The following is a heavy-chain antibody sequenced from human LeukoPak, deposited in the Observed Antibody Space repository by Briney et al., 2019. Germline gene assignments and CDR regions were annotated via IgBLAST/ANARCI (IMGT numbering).Heavy chain of an antibody. CDR2: IRYDGSNK. J-gene: IGHJ5*02. CDR1: GFTLSSYG. Sequence: PGGSLRLSCAASGFTLSSYGMHWVRQAPGKGLEGGAFIRYDGSNKYYADSVKGRFTISRDNTKNTLYLQMNSLRDEHTAVYYCTKDRSRQQMWGSVKKWFDPWGQGTLVTVSS. D-gene: IGHD6-13*01. CDR3: TKDRSRQQMWGSVKKWFDP. V-gene: IGHV3-30*02.